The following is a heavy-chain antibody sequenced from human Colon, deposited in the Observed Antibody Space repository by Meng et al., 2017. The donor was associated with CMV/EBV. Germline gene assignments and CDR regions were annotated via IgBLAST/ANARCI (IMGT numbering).Heavy chain of an antibody. CDR1: GYTFTSYG. Sequence: ASVKVSCKASGYTFTSYGISWARQAPGQGLEWMGWISAYNGNTNYAQKLQGRVTMTTDTSTSTAYMELRSLRSDDTAVYYCARLFMVVPAATSGWFDPWGQGTLVTVSS. CDR2: ISAYNGNT. J-gene: IGHJ5*02. V-gene: IGHV1-18*01. D-gene: IGHD2-2*01. CDR3: ARLFMVVPAATSGWFDP.